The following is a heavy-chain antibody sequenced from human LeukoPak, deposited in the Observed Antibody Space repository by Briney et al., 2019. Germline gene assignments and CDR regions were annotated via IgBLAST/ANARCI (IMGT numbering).Heavy chain of an antibody. CDR3: ARVGNSVDP. CDR1: GYTFTDYY. J-gene: IGHJ5*02. CDR2: INPNSGGT. D-gene: IGHD1-26*01. Sequence: ASVKVSFKASGYTFTDYYMHWVRQAPAQGLEWMGWINPNSGGTNYAQKFQGRVTMTRDTSISTAYMELSRLRSDDTAVYYCARVGNSVDPWGQGTLVTVSS. V-gene: IGHV1-2*02.